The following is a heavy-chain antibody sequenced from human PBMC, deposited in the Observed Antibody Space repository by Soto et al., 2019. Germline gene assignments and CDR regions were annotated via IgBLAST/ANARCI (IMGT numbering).Heavy chain of an antibody. D-gene: IGHD3-3*01. V-gene: IGHV4-39*01. Sequence: QLHLQESGPGLVKPSETLSLTCTVSGGSISSSSYFWGWIRQPPGKGLEWIGNIYYSGSTYYNPSLKSLVPITIDTTKTPFSLKLSFVASADTAVYYCASQSPATIFGVPDYFDYRSHGTVLTVSS. CDR3: ASQSPATIFGVPDYFDY. CDR2: IYYSGST. CDR1: GGSISSSSYF. J-gene: IGHJ4*01.